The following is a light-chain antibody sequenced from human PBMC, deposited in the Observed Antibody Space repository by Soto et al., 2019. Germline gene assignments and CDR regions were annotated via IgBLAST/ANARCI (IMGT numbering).Light chain of an antibody. CDR1: SSNIGAGYD. V-gene: IGLV1-40*01. J-gene: IGLJ7*01. Sequence: QSVLTQPPSVSGAPGQTITSSGTGSSSNIGAGYDVHWYQQLPGRAPNLLIYGNNNRPSGVPDRFSGSKSGTAVSLAITGLRREYEADYLCQSYVSRLTTAVFGGGTQLPVL. CDR2: GNN. CDR3: QSYVSRLTTAV.